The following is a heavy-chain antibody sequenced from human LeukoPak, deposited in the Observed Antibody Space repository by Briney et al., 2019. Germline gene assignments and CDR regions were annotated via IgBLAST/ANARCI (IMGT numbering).Heavy chain of an antibody. V-gene: IGHV1-2*06. Sequence: VSVKVSCKASGYTFTGYYMHWVRQAPGQGLEWMGRINPNSGGTNYAQKFQGRVTMTRDTSISTAYMELSRLRSDDTAVYYCARGRIAVAGTRWFGPWGQGTLVTVSS. CDR2: INPNSGGT. D-gene: IGHD6-19*01. J-gene: IGHJ5*02. CDR1: GYTFTGYY. CDR3: ARGRIAVAGTRWFGP.